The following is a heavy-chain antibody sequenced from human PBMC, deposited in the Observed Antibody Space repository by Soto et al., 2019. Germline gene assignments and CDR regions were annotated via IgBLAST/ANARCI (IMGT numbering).Heavy chain of an antibody. CDR3: ARESIAAAKGYYGMDV. Sequence: ASVKVSCKASGYTFTGYYMHWVRQAPGQGLEWMGWINPNSGGTNYAQKFQGWVTMTRDTSISTAYMGLSRLRSDDTAVYYCARESIAAAKGYYGMDVWGQGTTVTVSS. CDR1: GYTFTGYY. D-gene: IGHD6-13*01. CDR2: INPNSGGT. V-gene: IGHV1-2*04. J-gene: IGHJ6*02.